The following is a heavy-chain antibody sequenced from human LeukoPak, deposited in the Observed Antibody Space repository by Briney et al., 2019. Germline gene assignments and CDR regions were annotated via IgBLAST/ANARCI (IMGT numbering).Heavy chain of an antibody. CDR3: SGSSSWYPSYFDY. CDR1: GFTFSSYG. D-gene: IGHD6-13*01. V-gene: IGHV3-33*01. CDR2: IWYDGSNK. J-gene: IGHJ4*02. Sequence: PGRPLRLSCAASGFTFSSYGMHWVRQAPGKGLEWVAVIWYDGSNKYYADSVKGRFTISRDNSKNTLYLQMNSLRAEDTAVYYCSGSSSWYPSYFDYWGQGTLVTVSS.